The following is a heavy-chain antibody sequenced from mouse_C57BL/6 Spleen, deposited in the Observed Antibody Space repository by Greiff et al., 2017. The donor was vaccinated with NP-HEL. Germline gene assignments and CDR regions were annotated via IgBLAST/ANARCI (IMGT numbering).Heavy chain of an antibody. CDR1: GFTFSDYG. CDR2: ISSGSSTI. J-gene: IGHJ4*01. CDR3: AGVYYYGSRYYAMDY. V-gene: IGHV5-17*01. Sequence: EVQVVESGGGLVKPGGSLKLSCAASGFTFSDYGMHWVRQAPEKGLEWVAYISSGSSTIYYADTVKGRFTISRDNAKNTLFLQMTSLRSEDTAMYYCAGVYYYGSRYYAMDYWGQGTSVTVSS. D-gene: IGHD1-1*01.